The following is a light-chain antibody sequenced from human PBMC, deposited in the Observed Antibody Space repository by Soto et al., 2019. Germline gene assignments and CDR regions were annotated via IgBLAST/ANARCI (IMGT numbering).Light chain of an antibody. Sequence: QSALTQPRSVSGSPGQSVTISCTGTSNDVGGYNFVSWYQQHPGKAPKFMIYDVSNRPSGVPDRFSGSKSGNTASLTISGLQPEDEADYYCCSYAGDYVVFGGGTKVTVL. CDR2: DVS. V-gene: IGLV2-11*01. CDR3: CSYAGDYVV. J-gene: IGLJ3*02. CDR1: SNDVGGYNF.